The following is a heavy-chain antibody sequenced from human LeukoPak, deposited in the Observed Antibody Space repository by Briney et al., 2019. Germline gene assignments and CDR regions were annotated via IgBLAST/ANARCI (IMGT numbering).Heavy chain of an antibody. CDR2: IGSTSTYM. V-gene: IGHV3-21*01. D-gene: IGHD2-21*02. J-gene: IGHJ4*02. Sequence: PGGSLRLSCTASGFTFSGYSMSWVRQAPGKGLEWVSSIGSTSTYMYYADSVKGRFTISRDNAKNSLYLQMNSLRAEDTAVYYCAREVTSYFDYWGQGTLVTVSS. CDR1: GFTFSGYS. CDR3: AREVTSYFDY.